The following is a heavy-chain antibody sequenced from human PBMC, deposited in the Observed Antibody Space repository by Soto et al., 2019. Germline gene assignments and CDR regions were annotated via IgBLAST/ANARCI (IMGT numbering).Heavy chain of an antibody. Sequence: EVQLVESGGGLVQPGGSLRLSCAASGFTFSSYWMHWVRQAPGKGLVWVSRINSDGSSTSYADSVKGRFTISRDNAKNTLYLQMNSLRAEDTAVYYCARAPRVTGTSKSLTDYWGQGTPVTVSS. V-gene: IGHV3-74*01. CDR2: INSDGSST. CDR3: ARAPRVTGTSKSLTDY. D-gene: IGHD1-7*01. J-gene: IGHJ4*02. CDR1: GFTFSSYW.